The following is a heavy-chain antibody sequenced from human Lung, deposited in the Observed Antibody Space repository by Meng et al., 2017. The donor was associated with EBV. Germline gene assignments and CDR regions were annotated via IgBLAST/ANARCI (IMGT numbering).Heavy chain of an antibody. Sequence: QIPLKESCPTLVKATKSLTLTCTFSGFSLSTSEVCVGWIRQPPGKALEWLAVIYWDDDKRYSPSLKSRLTITKDTSKNQVVLTLTNMDPVDTATYYCALFTRSWFDPWGQGTLVTVSS. CDR3: ALFTRSWFDP. CDR1: GFSLSTSEVC. V-gene: IGHV2-5*02. J-gene: IGHJ5*02. D-gene: IGHD2-2*01. CDR2: IYWDDDK.